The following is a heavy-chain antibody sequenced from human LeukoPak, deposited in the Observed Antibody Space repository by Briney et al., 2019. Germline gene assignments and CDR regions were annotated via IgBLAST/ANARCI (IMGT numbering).Heavy chain of an antibody. D-gene: IGHD1-26*01. CDR3: AKEAYYSGSYRGGFDY. CDR2: ISWDGGST. V-gene: IGHV3-43*01. J-gene: IGHJ4*02. CDR1: GFTFDDYT. Sequence: GGSLRLSCAASGFTFDDYTMHWVRQAPGKGLEWVSLISWDGGSTYYADSVKGRFTISRDNSKNSLYLQMNSLRTEDTALYYCAKEAYYSGSYRGGFDYWGQGTLVTVSS.